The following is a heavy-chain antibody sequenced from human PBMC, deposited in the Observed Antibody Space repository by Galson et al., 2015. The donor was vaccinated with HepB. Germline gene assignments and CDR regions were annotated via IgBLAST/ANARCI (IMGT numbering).Heavy chain of an antibody. D-gene: IGHD6-19*01. CDR1: GFTFNKAW. V-gene: IGHV3-15*01. J-gene: IGHJ4*02. CDR3: NTDLSLSVSVAGLGS. CDR2: IKTQSDGGTT. Sequence: SLRLSCAASGFTFNKAWMSWARQAPGKGLEWVARIKTQSDGGTTDYAAAVKGRFTISRDDSKDTLYLQMNSLKTEDTAVYYCNTDLSLSVSVAGLGSWGQGTLVIVSS.